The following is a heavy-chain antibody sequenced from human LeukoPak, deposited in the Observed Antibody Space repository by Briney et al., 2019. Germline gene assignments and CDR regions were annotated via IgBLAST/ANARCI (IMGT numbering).Heavy chain of an antibody. J-gene: IGHJ4*02. V-gene: IGHV3-23*01. CDR1: GFTFSSYA. D-gene: IGHD6-13*01. CDR3: AKDFAIGRLAAVSFDY. CDR2: ISGSGGST. Sequence: PGGSLRLSCAASGFTFSSYAMSWVRQAPGKGLEWVSAISGSGGSTYYADSVKGRFTISRDNSKNTLYLQMNSLRAEDTAVYYCAKDFAIGRLAAVSFDYWGQGTLVTVSS.